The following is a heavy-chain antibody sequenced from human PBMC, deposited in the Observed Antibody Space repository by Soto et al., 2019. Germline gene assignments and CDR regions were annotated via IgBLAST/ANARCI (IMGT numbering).Heavy chain of an antibody. J-gene: IGHJ4*02. D-gene: IGHD1-26*01. V-gene: IGHV1-18*04. CDR1: GYTFTSYG. Sequence: ASVKVSCKASGYTFTSYGISWVRQAPGQGLEWMGWISAYNGNTNYAQKLQGRVTMTTDTSTSTAYMELRSLRSDDTAVYYCARTRSGSYPGPYYFDYWGQGTPVTVSS. CDR2: ISAYNGNT. CDR3: ARTRSGSYPGPYYFDY.